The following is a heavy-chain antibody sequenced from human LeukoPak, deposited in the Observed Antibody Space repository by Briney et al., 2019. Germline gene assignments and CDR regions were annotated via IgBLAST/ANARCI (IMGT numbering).Heavy chain of an antibody. CDR3: ARADSRDY. J-gene: IGHJ4*02. CDR2: INPSSGVT. Sequence: ASVKISCKASGYTFTGYYIHWVRQAPGQGLEWMGRINPSSGVTNCAQKFQGRVTMTRDTSISTAYMELSSLISDDSALYYCARADSRDYWGQGTLVTVSS. V-gene: IGHV1-2*06. CDR1: GYTFTGYY.